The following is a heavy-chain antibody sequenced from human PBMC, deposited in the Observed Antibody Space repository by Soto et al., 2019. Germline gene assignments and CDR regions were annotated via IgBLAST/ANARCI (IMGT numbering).Heavy chain of an antibody. CDR1: GGTFSSYA. D-gene: IGHD3-9*01. Sequence: QVQLVQSGAEVKKPGSSVKVSCKAYGGTFSSYAISWVRQAPGQGLEWRGGIIPIFGTANYAQKFQGRVTITADEPTSSAYLELSNLRSEDTAGFYCANQVADWAVAYWGQGTLVTVSS. CDR3: ANQVADWAVAY. J-gene: IGHJ4*02. V-gene: IGHV1-69*12. CDR2: IIPIFGTA.